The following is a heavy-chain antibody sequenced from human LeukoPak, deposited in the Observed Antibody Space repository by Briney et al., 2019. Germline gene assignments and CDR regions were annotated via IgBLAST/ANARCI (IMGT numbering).Heavy chain of an antibody. D-gene: IGHD3-10*01. CDR2: IFNTGNT. Sequence: SETLSLTCSVSGGSINSHYWSWIRQPPGKRLEWIGYIFNTGNTNYNPSLASRVTVSVDTSRAQFFLRLSPVTAAVTAIYYCASRPADTTWYGVFDYWSQGTLVTVSS. CDR1: GGSINSHY. V-gene: IGHV4-59*11. CDR3: ASRPADTTWYGVFDY. J-gene: IGHJ4*02.